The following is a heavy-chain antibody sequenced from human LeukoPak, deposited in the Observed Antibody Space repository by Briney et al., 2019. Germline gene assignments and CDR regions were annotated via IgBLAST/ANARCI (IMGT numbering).Heavy chain of an antibody. D-gene: IGHD7-27*01. J-gene: IGHJ4*02. CDR1: GFTFSNYW. CDR3: ATERSGTGDLDY. V-gene: IGHV3-7*03. CDR2: IQQNGKTM. Sequence: GGSLRLSCVASGFTFSNYWMFWVRQAPGKGLEGVANIQQNGKTMVYVDSVKGRFTISRDNGEKSLYLQMNSLRAEDTAVYFWATERSGTGDLDYWGQGTLVTVSS.